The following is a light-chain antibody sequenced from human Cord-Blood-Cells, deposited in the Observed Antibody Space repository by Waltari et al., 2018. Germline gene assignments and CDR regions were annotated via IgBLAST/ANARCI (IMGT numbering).Light chain of an antibody. CDR1: PSVSSN. CDR2: GAS. Sequence: EIVMTQSPATLSVSPGERATLSRRASPSVSSNLAWYQQKPGQAPRLLIYGASTRATGIPARFSGSGSGTEFTLTISSLQSEDFAVYYCQQYNNWPLTFGGGTKVEIK. V-gene: IGKV3-15*01. J-gene: IGKJ4*01. CDR3: QQYNNWPLT.